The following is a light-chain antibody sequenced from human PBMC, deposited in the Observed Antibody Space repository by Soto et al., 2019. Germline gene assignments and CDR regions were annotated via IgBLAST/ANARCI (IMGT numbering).Light chain of an antibody. Sequence: QSVLTQPASVSGSPGQPITISCTGTSSDVGSFDSVAWYQHNPGKAPKLMIYDVSNRPSGVSSRFSGSKSGNTASLSISGPQTEDEANYYCSSFTTSSTLVFGTGTKVTV. CDR1: SSDVGSFDS. CDR3: SSFTTSSTLV. J-gene: IGLJ1*01. V-gene: IGLV2-14*01. CDR2: DVS.